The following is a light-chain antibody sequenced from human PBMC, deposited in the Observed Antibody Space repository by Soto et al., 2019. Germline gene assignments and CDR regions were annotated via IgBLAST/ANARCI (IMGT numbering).Light chain of an antibody. V-gene: IGLV2-14*01. J-gene: IGLJ1*01. CDR1: SSDVGDYNY. CDR2: DVS. CDR3: SSYTSTSTLLYV. Sequence: QSALTQPASVSGSPGQSITISCTGTSSDVGDYNYVSWYQQHPGKAPKLMIYDVSNRPSGVSNRFSGSKSGNTASLTISGLQAEDEADYYCSSYTSTSTLLYVFGPGTKLTVL.